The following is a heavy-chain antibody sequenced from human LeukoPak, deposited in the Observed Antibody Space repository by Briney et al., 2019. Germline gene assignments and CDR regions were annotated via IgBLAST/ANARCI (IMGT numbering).Heavy chain of an antibody. CDR2: ISWNSGSI. CDR1: GFTFDDYA. CDR3: AKDMDSYVEMATVD. J-gene: IGHJ4*02. V-gene: IGHV3-9*01. D-gene: IGHD5-24*01. Sequence: GRSLRLSCAASGFTFDDYAMHWVRQAPGKGLEWVSGISWNSGSIGYADSVKGRFTISRDNAKNSLYLQMNSLRPEDTAFYYCAKDMDSYVEMATVDWGQGTLVTVSS.